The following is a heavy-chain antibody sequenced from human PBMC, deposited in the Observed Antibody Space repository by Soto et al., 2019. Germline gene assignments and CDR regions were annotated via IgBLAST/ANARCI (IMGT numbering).Heavy chain of an antibody. D-gene: IGHD3-10*01. CDR2: IYWNDDK. Sequence: QITLKESGPTLVKPTQTLTLTCTFSGFSLSTSGVGVGWIRQPPGKALEWLALIYWNDDKRYSPSLKSRLTITKDTSKNQVVLTMTNMDPVDTATYYCAHKPYYHGSGSPNWFDPWGQGTLVTVSS. V-gene: IGHV2-5*01. CDR3: AHKPYYHGSGSPNWFDP. CDR1: GFSLSTSGVG. J-gene: IGHJ5*02.